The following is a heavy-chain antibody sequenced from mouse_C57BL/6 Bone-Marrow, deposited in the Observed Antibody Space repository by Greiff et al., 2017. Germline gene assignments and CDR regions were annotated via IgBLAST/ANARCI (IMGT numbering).Heavy chain of an antibody. CDR2: ISGGGGNT. CDR3: ARLRTGYFDV. J-gene: IGHJ1*03. CDR1: GFTFSSYT. V-gene: IGHV5-9*01. Sequence: VESGGGLVKPGGSLKLSCAASGFTFSSYTMSWVRQTPEKRLEWVATISGGGGNTYYPDSVKGRFTISRDNAKNTLYLQMSSLRSEDTALYYCARLRTGYFDVWGTGTTVTVSS.